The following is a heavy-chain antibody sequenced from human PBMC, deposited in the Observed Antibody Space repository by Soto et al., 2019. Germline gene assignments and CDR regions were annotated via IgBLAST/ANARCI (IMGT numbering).Heavy chain of an antibody. CDR1: GGSISSSSYY. J-gene: IGHJ6*02. CDR3: ARKWLLYYGMDV. CDR2: IYYSGST. V-gene: IGHV4-39*01. D-gene: IGHD3-22*01. Sequence: LSLTCTVSGGSISSSSYYWGWIRQPPGKGLEWIGSIYYSGSTYYNPSLKSRVTISVDTSKNQFSLKLSSVTAADTAVYYCARKWLLYYGMDVWGQGTTVTVSS.